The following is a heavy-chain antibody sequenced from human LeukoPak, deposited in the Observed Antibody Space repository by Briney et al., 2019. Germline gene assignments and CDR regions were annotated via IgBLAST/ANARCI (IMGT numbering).Heavy chain of an antibody. D-gene: IGHD6-6*01. CDR1: GESFSNHY. Sequence: SETLSLTCVVNGESFSNHYWTWIRQSPGKGLEWIGEIEHRGNTNYNPSLKSRVTISVDTPKNEFSLKLKSMTAADTAVFYCARGRGVAARRGFDFWGQGTLVTVSS. V-gene: IGHV4-34*01. CDR3: ARGRGVAARRGFDF. J-gene: IGHJ4*02. CDR2: IEHRGNT.